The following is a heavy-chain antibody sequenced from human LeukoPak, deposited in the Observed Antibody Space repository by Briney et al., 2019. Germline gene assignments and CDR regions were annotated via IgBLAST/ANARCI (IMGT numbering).Heavy chain of an antibody. V-gene: IGHV4-61*02. Sequence: MASQTLSLTCTVSGGSVSSGSYYWSWIRQPAGKGLEWIGRIYTSGSTNYNPSLKSRVTISVDTSKNDFSLQLTSVTAADTAVYYCARGTGWLPDWWGQGTLVTVSS. CDR2: IYTSGST. CDR3: ARGTGWLPDW. J-gene: IGHJ4*02. CDR1: GGSVSSGSYY. D-gene: IGHD6-19*01.